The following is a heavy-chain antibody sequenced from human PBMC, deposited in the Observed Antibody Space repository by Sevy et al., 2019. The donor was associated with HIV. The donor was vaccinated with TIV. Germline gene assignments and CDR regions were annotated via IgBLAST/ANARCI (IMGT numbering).Heavy chain of an antibody. V-gene: IGHV5-10-1*01. CDR3: ARSGYFDTSGYPDY. J-gene: IGHJ4*02. D-gene: IGHD3-22*01. CDR1: GHSYTSYW. CDR2: IDPSDSYT. Sequence: GESLKISCKDSGHSYTSYWISWVRQMPGKGLEWMGRIDPSDSYTNYSPSFQGHVTISADKSISTAYLQWNSLKASDSAMYYCARSGYFDTSGYPDYWGQGTLVTVSS.